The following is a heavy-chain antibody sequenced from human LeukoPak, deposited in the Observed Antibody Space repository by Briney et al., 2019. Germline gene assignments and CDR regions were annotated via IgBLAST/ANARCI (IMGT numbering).Heavy chain of an antibody. Sequence: GGSLRLSCAASGFTFSSYAMHWVRQAPGKGLEWVAVISYDGSNKYYADSVKGRFTISRDNSKNTLYLQMNSLRAEDTAVYYCAKDPNGRDDYYDFWSGYPTYFDYWGQGTLVTVSS. V-gene: IGHV3-30*04. CDR1: GFTFSSYA. D-gene: IGHD3-3*01. CDR3: AKDPNGRDDYYDFWSGYPTYFDY. CDR2: ISYDGSNK. J-gene: IGHJ4*02.